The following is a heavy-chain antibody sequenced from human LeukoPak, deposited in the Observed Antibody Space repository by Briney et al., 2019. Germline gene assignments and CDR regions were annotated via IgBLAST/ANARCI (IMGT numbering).Heavy chain of an antibody. Sequence: MTSETLSLTCAVYGGSFSGYYWSWIRQPPGKGLEWIGEINHSGSTNYNPSLKSRVTISVDTSKNQFSLKLSSVTAADTAVYYCARVAAAWGFDPWGQGTLVTVSS. D-gene: IGHD6-13*01. V-gene: IGHV4-34*01. CDR2: INHSGST. CDR3: ARVAAAWGFDP. J-gene: IGHJ5*02. CDR1: GGSFSGYY.